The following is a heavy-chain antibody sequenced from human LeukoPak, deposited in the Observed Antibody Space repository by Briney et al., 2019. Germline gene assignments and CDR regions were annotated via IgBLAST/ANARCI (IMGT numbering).Heavy chain of an antibody. CDR2: IYYNGDT. V-gene: IGHV4-39*07. CDR3: ARERLSYYYMDA. J-gene: IGHJ6*03. Sequence: SETLSLTCTVSGGSIGSSTYYWVWIRQPPGKGLEWIGGIYYNGDTYYSPSLQSRVSISVATSKNQFSLKLSSVTAADTAVYYCARERLSYYYMDAWGKGTTVTVSS. D-gene: IGHD1-1*01. CDR1: GGSIGSSTYY.